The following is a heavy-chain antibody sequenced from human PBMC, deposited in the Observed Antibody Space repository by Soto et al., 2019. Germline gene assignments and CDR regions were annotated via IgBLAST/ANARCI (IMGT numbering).Heavy chain of an antibody. J-gene: IGHJ4*02. CDR1: GFILSNTY. CDR3: AKDYDDTGFAH. CDR2: ISNRGDT. V-gene: IGHV3-66*01. D-gene: IGHD4-17*01. Sequence: GGYLRLACTASGFILSNTYVNGVRQAPGKGLEWVSVISNRGDTHYADSVRGRFSLSRDNSRDALYLEMSSLRVEDTARYYYAKDYDDTGFAHSGQGILDIVSS.